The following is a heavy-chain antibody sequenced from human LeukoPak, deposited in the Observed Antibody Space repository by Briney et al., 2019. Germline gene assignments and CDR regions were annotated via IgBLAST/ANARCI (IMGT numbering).Heavy chain of an antibody. D-gene: IGHD3-3*01. CDR2: IYYSGST. J-gene: IGHJ3*02. CDR1: GGSISSYY. CDR3: ARTPPGLTIFGVVSAFDI. Sequence: SETLSLTCTVSGGSISSYYWSWIRQPPGKGLEWIGYIYYSGSTNYNPSLKSRVTISVDTSKNQFSLKLSSVTAADTAVYYCARTPPGLTIFGVVSAFDIWGQGTMVTVSS. V-gene: IGHV4-59*01.